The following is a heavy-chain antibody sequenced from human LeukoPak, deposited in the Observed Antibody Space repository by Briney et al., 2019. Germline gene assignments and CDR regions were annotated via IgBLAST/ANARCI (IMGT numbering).Heavy chain of an antibody. CDR3: ATEGAGRADY. CDR2: IYYSGST. J-gene: IGHJ4*02. CDR1: GGSISSGSYY. V-gene: IGHV4-30-2*03. Sequence: PSQTLSLTCTVSGGSISSGSYYWSWIRQPAGKGLEWIGSIYYSGSTYYNPSLKSRVTISVDTPKNQFSLKLSSVTAADTAVYYCATEGAGRADYWGQGTLVTVSS. D-gene: IGHD2-15*01.